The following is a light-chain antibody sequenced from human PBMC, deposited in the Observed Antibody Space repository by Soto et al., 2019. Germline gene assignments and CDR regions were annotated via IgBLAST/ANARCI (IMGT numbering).Light chain of an antibody. J-gene: IGLJ2*01. CDR2: LNSDGSH. CDR1: SGHSSYA. CDR3: QTWGTGSVV. Sequence: QSVLTQSPSASASLGASVKLTCTLSSGHSSYAIAWHQQQPEKGPRYLMKLNSDGSHSKGDDIPDRFSGSSSGAERYLTISSLQSEDEADYYCQTWGTGSVVFGGGTKVTVL. V-gene: IGLV4-69*01.